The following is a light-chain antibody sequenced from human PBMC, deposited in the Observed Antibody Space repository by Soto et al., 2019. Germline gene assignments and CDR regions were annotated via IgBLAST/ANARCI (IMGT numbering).Light chain of an antibody. V-gene: IGKV3-20*01. CDR3: QQTAHSPLT. Sequence: EIVLTQSPGTLSLSPGERATLSCRASQSVTNNYVAWYQQKPGQAPRLLIHDASSRATGIPDGFSGGGSGTDFTLTISRLEPEDFAVYFCQQTAHSPLTFGQGTRVDIK. CDR2: DAS. J-gene: IGKJ1*01. CDR1: QSVTNNY.